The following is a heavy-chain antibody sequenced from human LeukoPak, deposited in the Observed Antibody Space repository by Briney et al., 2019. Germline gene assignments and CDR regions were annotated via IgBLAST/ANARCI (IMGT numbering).Heavy chain of an antibody. V-gene: IGHV3-30*04. D-gene: IGHD6-13*01. J-gene: IGHJ4*02. CDR2: ISYDGSNK. CDR1: GFTFSSYA. CDR3: ARGGSSPSF. Sequence: GGSLRLSCAASGFTFSSYAMHWVRQAPGKGLEWVAVISYDGSNKYYADSVKGRFTTSRDNSKNTLYLQMNSLRAEDTAVYYCARGGSSPSFGGQGTLVTVSS.